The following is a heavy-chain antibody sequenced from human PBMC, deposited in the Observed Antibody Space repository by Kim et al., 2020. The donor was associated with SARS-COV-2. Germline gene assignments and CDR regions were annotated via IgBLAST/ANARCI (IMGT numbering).Heavy chain of an antibody. CDR2: IYYSGST. V-gene: IGHV4-59*01. Sequence: SETLSLTCTVSGGSISNYYWSWIRQPPGKGLEWIGYIYYSGSTNYNPSLKSRVTISVDTSKNQFSLKLNSVTTADTAVYYCARGFNWVDYWGQGTLVTVS. CDR3: ARGFNWVDY. D-gene: IGHD7-27*01. CDR1: GGSISNYY. J-gene: IGHJ4*02.